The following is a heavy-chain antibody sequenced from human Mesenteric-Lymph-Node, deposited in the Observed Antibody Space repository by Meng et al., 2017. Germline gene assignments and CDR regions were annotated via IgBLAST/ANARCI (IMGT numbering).Heavy chain of an antibody. V-gene: IGHV3-15*01. CDR3: TPDPWGY. J-gene: IGHJ4*02. D-gene: IGHD3-16*01. Sequence: VQLVESGGGFVNPGGSLRLSCAVSGITFKDAWMSWVPQAPGKGLEWVGRIKSNGDGGTTDYAAPVKGRFTISRDDSKNTLFLQMDSLKTEDTAVYYCTPDPWGYWGQGTLVTVSS. CDR2: IKSNGDGGTT. CDR1: GITFKDAW.